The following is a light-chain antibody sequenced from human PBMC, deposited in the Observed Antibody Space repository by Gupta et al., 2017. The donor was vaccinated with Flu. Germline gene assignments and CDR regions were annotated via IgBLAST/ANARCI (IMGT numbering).Light chain of an antibody. J-gene: IGLJ1*01. CDR2: DVS. V-gene: IGLV2-14*01. CDR1: SSDVGGSNY. Sequence: QSALTQPASVSGSPGQSITISCTGTSSDVGGSNYVSWYQQHPGKAPKLMIYDVSNRPSGVSSRFSGSKSGNTASLTISGLEAEDESDYYCSSYTSTNTFYVFGTRTKVTVL. CDR3: SSYTSTNTFYV.